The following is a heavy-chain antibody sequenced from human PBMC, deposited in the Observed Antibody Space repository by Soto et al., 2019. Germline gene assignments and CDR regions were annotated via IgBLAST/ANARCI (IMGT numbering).Heavy chain of an antibody. D-gene: IGHD3-3*01. CDR2: MSGSGGST. J-gene: IGHJ4*02. V-gene: IGHV3-23*01. CDR3: ASSSRFWSGYRYYFDY. Sequence: EVQLLESGGGLIQPGGSLRLSCAASGFTFSKNAMSWVRQAPGKGLEWVSVMSGSGGSTYYADSVTGRFTISRDNAKNSLYLQMNSLRAEDTAVYYCASSSRFWSGYRYYFDYWGQGTLVTVSS. CDR1: GFTFSKNA.